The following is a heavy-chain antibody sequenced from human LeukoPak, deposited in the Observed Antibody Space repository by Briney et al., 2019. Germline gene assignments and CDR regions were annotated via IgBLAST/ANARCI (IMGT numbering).Heavy chain of an antibody. CDR3: ARQPSPAAPYYFDY. D-gene: IGHD2-2*01. CDR1: GYSFTNYW. CDR2: IYPGDSDT. V-gene: IGHV5-51*01. J-gene: IGHJ4*02. Sequence: GESLKISCKGSGYSFTNYWIGWVRQMPGEGLEWMGTIYPGDSDTRYSPSFQGQVTISADKSISTAYLQWSSLKASDNAMYYCARQPSPAAPYYFDYWGQGTLVTVSS.